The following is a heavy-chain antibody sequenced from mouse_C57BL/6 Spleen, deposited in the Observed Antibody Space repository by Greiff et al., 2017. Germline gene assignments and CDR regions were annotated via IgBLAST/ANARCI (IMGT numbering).Heavy chain of an antibody. D-gene: IGHD2-4*01. J-gene: IGHJ4*01. CDR1: GFSLTSYG. V-gene: IGHV2-2*01. Sequence: QVQLKESGPGLVQPSQSLSITCTASGFSLTSYGVHWVRQSPGKGLEWLGVMWSGGSTDYNAAFISRLSISKDNSKSRVFFKMNSLQTDDTAIYYCATSIYYDSYYYAMDYWGQGTSVTVSS. CDR3: ATSIYYDSYYYAMDY. CDR2: MWSGGST.